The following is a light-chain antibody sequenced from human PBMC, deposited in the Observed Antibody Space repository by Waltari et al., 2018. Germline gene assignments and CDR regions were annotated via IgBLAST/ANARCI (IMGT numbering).Light chain of an antibody. J-gene: IGLJ2*01. Sequence: QSALTQPPSASGSPGQSVTISCTGTISDVGGYNFVSWYQQHPGKAPKLMIYEVSKRPSGVPDRFSGSKSGNTAALTVSGLQPEDEADYYCSSYAGNHVVFGGGTKLTVL. V-gene: IGLV2-8*01. CDR3: SSYAGNHVV. CDR1: ISDVGGYNF. CDR2: EVS.